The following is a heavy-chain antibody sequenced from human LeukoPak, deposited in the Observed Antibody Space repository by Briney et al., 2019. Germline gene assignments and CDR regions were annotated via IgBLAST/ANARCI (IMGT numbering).Heavy chain of an antibody. V-gene: IGHV4-59*08. Sequence: PSETLSLTCTVSGGSISSYYWSWIRQPPGKGLKWIGYIYYSGSTNYNPSLKSRVTISVDTSKNQFSLKLSSVTAADTAAYYCARHAPGYCSGGSCYGVGGWFDPWGQGTLVTVSS. J-gene: IGHJ5*02. D-gene: IGHD2-15*01. CDR3: ARHAPGYCSGGSCYGVGGWFDP. CDR2: IYYSGST. CDR1: GGSISSYY.